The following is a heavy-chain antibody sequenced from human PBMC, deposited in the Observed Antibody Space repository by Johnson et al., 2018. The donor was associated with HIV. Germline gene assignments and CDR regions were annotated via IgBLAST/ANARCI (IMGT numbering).Heavy chain of an antibody. Sequence: QVQLVESGGGLVQPGGSLRLSCAASGFTFSSYDMHWVRQAPGKGLEWVACISYDGSNKYYADSVKGRFTISRDNSKNTLYLQMNSLRAEDTALYYCVRGGLGYQNIHDALDIWGQGTMVTVSS. V-gene: IGHV3-30*14. CDR1: GFTFSSYD. CDR2: ISYDGSNK. D-gene: IGHD2-2*01. J-gene: IGHJ3*02. CDR3: VRGGLGYQNIHDALDI.